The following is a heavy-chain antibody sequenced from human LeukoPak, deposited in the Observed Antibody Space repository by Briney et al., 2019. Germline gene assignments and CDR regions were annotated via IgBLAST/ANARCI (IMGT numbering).Heavy chain of an antibody. D-gene: IGHD5/OR15-5a*01. V-gene: IGHV3-23*01. CDR3: ANDNRVYHHFDY. CDR1: GFTFSNYA. J-gene: IGHJ4*02. Sequence: GGSLRLFCAASGFTFSNYAMSWVRQAPGKGLEWVSTISGSGDNTYYADSVKGRFTISRDNSKNTLYLQMNSLRAEDTAVYHCANDNRVYHHFDYWGQGTLVTVSS. CDR2: ISGSGDNT.